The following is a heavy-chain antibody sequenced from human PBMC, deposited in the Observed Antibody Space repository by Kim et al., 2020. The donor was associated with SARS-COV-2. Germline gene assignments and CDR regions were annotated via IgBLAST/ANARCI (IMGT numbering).Heavy chain of an antibody. CDR1: GFTFSDYS. CDR2: ISGFGGGT. V-gene: IGHV3-48*04. CDR3: AGDGRAHVWYPAYDF. J-gene: IGHJ4*01. Sequence: GGSLRLSCVASGFTFSDYSMNWVRQAPGKGLEWIAYISGFGGGTYYGDSVKGRFTTSRDDGKNSLYLQMNNLRPEDTAMYYCAGDGRAHVWYPAYDFWGQGTLVTVSS. D-gene: IGHD2-21*01.